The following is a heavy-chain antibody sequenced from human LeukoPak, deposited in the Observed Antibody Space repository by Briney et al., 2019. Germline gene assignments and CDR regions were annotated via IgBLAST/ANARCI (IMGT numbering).Heavy chain of an antibody. CDR1: GGSISSSSYY. V-gene: IGHV4-39*07. D-gene: IGHD3-10*01. CDR2: IYYSGST. J-gene: IGHJ4*02. CDR3: ARLVRGEHFDH. Sequence: SETLSLTCTVSGGSISSSSYYWGWIRQPPGKGLEWIGSIYYSGSTYYNPSLKSRVTISVDTSKNQFSLKLSSVTAADTAVYYCARLVRGEHFDHWGQGTLVTVSS.